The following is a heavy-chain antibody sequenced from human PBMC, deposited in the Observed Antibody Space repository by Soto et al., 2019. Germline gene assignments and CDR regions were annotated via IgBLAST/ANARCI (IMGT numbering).Heavy chain of an antibody. CDR3: ATTYCSSARCYSDY. CDR2: ISAYNGNT. J-gene: IGHJ4*02. D-gene: IGHD2-2*01. CDR1: GYTFTSHG. Sequence: QVQLVQSGAEVKKPGASVKVSCKTSGYTFTSHGISWVRQAPGQGLEWMGWISAYNGNTNNAQKLQGRVTMTTDTPTSTAYMELRSLTSDDTAVYYCATTYCSSARCYSDYWGQGTLVTVSS. V-gene: IGHV1-18*04.